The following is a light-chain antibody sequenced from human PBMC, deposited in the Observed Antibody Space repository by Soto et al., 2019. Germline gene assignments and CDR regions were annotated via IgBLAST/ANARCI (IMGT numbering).Light chain of an antibody. CDR3: QQYGSSPGVT. Sequence: EIVLTQSPGTLSLSPGERATLSCRASQSVSSSYLAWYQQKPGQAPRLLIYGASIRATGIPDRFSGSGSGTDFTLTISRLEPEDFAVYYCQQYGSSPGVTFGGGTKVEIK. CDR2: GAS. J-gene: IGKJ4*01. CDR1: QSVSSSY. V-gene: IGKV3-20*01.